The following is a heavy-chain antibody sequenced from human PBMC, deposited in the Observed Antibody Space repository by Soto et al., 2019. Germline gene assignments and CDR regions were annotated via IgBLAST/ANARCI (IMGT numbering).Heavy chain of an antibody. D-gene: IGHD1-1*01. V-gene: IGHV4-59*12. Sequence: SETLSCTCIASGGSISNYYWTWVRQSPEKGLEWIGYMYYNGNINYNPSLKSRVTISIDTSKNHFSPPLKSGTAAETAVYYCASDYNQLDRWHQGCLVTVSS. CDR3: ASDYNQLDR. J-gene: IGHJ5*02. CDR2: MYYNGNI. CDR1: GGSISNYY.